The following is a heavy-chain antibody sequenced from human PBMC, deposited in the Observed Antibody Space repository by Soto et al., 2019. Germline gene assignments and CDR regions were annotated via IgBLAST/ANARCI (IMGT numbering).Heavy chain of an antibody. CDR1: GFSLGTFGVG. D-gene: IGHD3-9*01. Sequence: QITLKESGPTLVKPTQPLTLTCPFSGFSLGTFGVGVGWIRQPPGKALEWLALIYWNDDKRYSPSLAGRLTITKDTSKNLVVLTMTSMETVDTATYYCAHRKADLPYCDWLSYYLNFWGQGTLVSVSS. V-gene: IGHV2-5*01. J-gene: IGHJ4*02. CDR3: AHRKADLPYCDWLSYYLNF. CDR2: IYWNDDK.